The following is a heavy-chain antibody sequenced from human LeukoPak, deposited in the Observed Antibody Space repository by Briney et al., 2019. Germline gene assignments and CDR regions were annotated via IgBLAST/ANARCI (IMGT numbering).Heavy chain of an antibody. V-gene: IGHV1-2*02. D-gene: IGHD3-16*01. Sequence: AAVKVSFKASGYTFTGYYMHWVRQAPGQGLEWMGWINPNSGGTNYSQKFQGRVTMTRDTSISTAYMELSRLRSDDTAVYYCARDWGHSDAFDIWGQGTMVTVSS. J-gene: IGHJ3*02. CDR3: ARDWGHSDAFDI. CDR1: GYTFTGYY. CDR2: INPNSGGT.